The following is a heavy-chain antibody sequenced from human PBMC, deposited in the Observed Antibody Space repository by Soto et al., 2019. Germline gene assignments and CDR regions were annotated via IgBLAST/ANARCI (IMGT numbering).Heavy chain of an antibody. CDR3: ACEGYSSGFDY. CDR1: GFTFSSYW. CDR2: IKQDGSEK. J-gene: IGHJ4*02. D-gene: IGHD6-19*01. V-gene: IGHV3-7*01. Sequence: GESLKISCAASGFTFSSYWMSWVRQAPGKGLEWVANIKQDGSEKYYVDSVKGRFTISRDNAKNSLYLQMNSLRAEDTAVYYCACEGYSSGFDYWGQGTLVTVSS.